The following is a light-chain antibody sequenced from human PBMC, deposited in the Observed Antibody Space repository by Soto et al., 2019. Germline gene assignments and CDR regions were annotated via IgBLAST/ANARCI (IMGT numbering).Light chain of an antibody. V-gene: IGKV1-6*01. Sequence: AIQMTQSPSSLSASVGDRVTITCRASQDIRTELEWYQQKPGNAPKLLIYATSILQSGVPSRFSGIGSGTDFTLTISRLQPEDFATYYCLQDYSYPRTFGQGTKVEIK. CDR3: LQDYSYPRT. CDR1: QDIRTE. CDR2: ATS. J-gene: IGKJ1*01.